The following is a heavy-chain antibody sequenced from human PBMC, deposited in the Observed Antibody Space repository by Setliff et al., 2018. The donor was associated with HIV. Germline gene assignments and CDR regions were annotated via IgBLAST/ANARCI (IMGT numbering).Heavy chain of an antibody. CDR2: TWYDGRTT. V-gene: IGHV3-33*03. D-gene: IGHD5-12*01. J-gene: IGHJ4*02. CDR1: GFTFSSYV. CDR3: AKVGREYNGYDLTFDS. Sequence: ISCAASGFTFSSYVMHWVRQSPGKGLEWVALTWYDGRTTYYADSVKGRFTISRDNSKNTLNLQMNTLRAEDTAMYYCAKVGREYNGYDLTFDSWGQGTLVTVSS.